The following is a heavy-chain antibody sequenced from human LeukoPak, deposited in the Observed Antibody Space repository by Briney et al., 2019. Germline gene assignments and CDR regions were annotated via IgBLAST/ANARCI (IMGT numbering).Heavy chain of an antibody. CDR1: GFTFSSYA. Sequence: PGRSLRLSCAASGFTFSSYAMHWVRQAPGKGLEWVAVISYDGSNKYYADSEKGRFTISRDNSKNTLYLQMNSLRAEDTAVYYCARDSSGWYSYFDYWGQGTLVTVSS. CDR2: ISYDGSNK. J-gene: IGHJ4*02. V-gene: IGHV3-30-3*01. D-gene: IGHD6-19*01. CDR3: ARDSSGWYSYFDY.